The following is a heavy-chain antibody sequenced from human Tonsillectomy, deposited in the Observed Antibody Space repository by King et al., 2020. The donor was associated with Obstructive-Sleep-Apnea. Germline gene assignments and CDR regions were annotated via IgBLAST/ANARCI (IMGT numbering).Heavy chain of an antibody. CDR3: ARCYNYDPYYYHGMDV. D-gene: IGHD5-24*01. CDR1: GFTFSDSY. V-gene: IGHV3-11*01. J-gene: IGHJ6*02. CDR2: ISSSGNTR. Sequence: VQLVESGGGLVKPGGSLRLSCAASGFTFSDSYMSWIRQAPGRGLEWVSYISSSGNTRYYAYSIQGRFPISRDNAKNSLYLQMKSRRVEDTAVCYCARCYNYDPYYYHGMDVWGQGTTVTVSS.